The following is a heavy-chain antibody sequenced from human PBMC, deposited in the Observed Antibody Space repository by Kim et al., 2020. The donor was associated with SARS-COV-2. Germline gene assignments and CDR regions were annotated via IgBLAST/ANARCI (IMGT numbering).Heavy chain of an antibody. J-gene: IGHJ4*02. CDR1: GFTFSSYA. Sequence: GGSLRLSCAASGFTFSSYAMHWVRQAPGKGLEWVAVISYDGSNKYYADSVKGRFTISRDNSKNTLYLQMNSLRAEDTAVYYCARGGPTYYYDSSVLPGYWGQGTLVTVSS. D-gene: IGHD3-22*01. CDR3: ARGGPTYYYDSSVLPGY. CDR2: ISYDGSNK. V-gene: IGHV3-30*04.